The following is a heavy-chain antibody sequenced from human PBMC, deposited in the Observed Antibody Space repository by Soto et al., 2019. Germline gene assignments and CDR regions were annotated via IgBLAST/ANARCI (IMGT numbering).Heavy chain of an antibody. J-gene: IGHJ6*03. D-gene: IGHD3-3*01. Sequence: PSETLSLTCTVSGGSISSSSYYWGWIRQPPGKGLEWIGSIYYSGSTYYNPSLKSRVTISVDTSKNQFSLKLSSVTAADTAVYYCARLPTDTIFGVVSPWEYYYYYYMDVWGKGTTVTVSS. CDR3: ARLPTDTIFGVVSPWEYYYYYYMDV. V-gene: IGHV4-39*01. CDR2: IYYSGST. CDR1: GGSISSSSYY.